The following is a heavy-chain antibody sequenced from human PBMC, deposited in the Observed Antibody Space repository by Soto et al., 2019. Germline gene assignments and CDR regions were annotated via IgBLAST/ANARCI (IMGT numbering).Heavy chain of an antibody. CDR3: ARRQSSSWYGL. CDR1: GGSISSSSYY. D-gene: IGHD6-13*01. J-gene: IGHJ4*02. V-gene: IGHV4-39*01. Sequence: SETLSLTCTVSGGSISSSSYYWGWIRQPPGKGLEWIGSIFYSGSTYYNPSLKSRVTISVDTSKNQFSLKLSSVTAADTAVYYCARRQSSSWYGLWGQGTLVTVSS. CDR2: IFYSGST.